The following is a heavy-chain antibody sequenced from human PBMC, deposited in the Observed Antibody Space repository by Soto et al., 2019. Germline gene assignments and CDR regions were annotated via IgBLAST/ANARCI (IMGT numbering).Heavy chain of an antibody. J-gene: IGHJ4*02. CDR3: SPSLDY. V-gene: IGHV3-7*01. CDR1: GFTFSSYW. CDR2: INQDGSEK. Sequence: EVQLVESGGGLVQPGGSLRLYCAASGFTFSSYWMDWVRQAPGKGLEWVANINQDGSEKHYVDSVKGRFTISRDNAKNSLYLQMSSLTAEDSALYYCSPSLDYWGQGTLVTVSS.